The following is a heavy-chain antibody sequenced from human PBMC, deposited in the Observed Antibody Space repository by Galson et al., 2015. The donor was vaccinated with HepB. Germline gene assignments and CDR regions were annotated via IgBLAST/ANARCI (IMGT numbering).Heavy chain of an antibody. CDR1: GFTISNYA. CDR2: ISGGAGSP. V-gene: IGHV3-23*01. CDR3: ARNHYDSGSRTYGMDV. Sequence: SLRLSCAASGFTISNYAMTWVRQAPGKGLEWILVISGGAGSPYYADSVRGRFIISRDSSKNTLYLQMNSLRADDTAIYYCARNHYDSGSRTYGMDVWGQGTTVTVSS. J-gene: IGHJ6*02. D-gene: IGHD3-22*01.